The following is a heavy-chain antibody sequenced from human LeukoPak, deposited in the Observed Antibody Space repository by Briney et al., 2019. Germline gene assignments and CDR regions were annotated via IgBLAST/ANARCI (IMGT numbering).Heavy chain of an antibody. D-gene: IGHD2-15*01. V-gene: IGHV1-24*01. CDR2: FDPEDGET. CDR3: FVVVVAADKIDY. CDR1: GYTLTELS. J-gene: IGHJ4*02. Sequence: ASVKVSCKVSGYTLTELSMHWVRQAPGKGLEWMGGFDPEDGETIYAQKFQGRVTMTEDTSTDTAYMELSSLRSEDTAVYYCFVVVVAADKIDYWGQGTLVTVSS.